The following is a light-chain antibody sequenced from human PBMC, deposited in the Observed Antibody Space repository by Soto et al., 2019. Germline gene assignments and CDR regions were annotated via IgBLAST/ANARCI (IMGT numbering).Light chain of an antibody. Sequence: SSLSASVGDRVTITCRASQSISSYLNWYQQKPGKAPKLLIYAASSLQSGVPSRFSGSGSGTDFTLTISSLQPEDFATYYCQQSYSTLEVFFGPGTKVDIK. CDR3: QQSYSTLEVF. V-gene: IGKV1-39*01. CDR1: QSISSY. J-gene: IGKJ3*01. CDR2: AAS.